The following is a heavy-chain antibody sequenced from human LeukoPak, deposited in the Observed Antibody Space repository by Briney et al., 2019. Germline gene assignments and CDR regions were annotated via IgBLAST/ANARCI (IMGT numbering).Heavy chain of an antibody. Sequence: SVKVSCKASGGTFSNYPIIWVRQAPGRGLEWLGGIIPIYGTANYALMFQGRITLTAHESTATAYMELRGLTSDDTAMYFCATHTGGYNYWWFDIWGQGTLVTVSS. CDR1: GGTFSNYP. D-gene: IGHD5-24*01. CDR2: IIPIYGTA. J-gene: IGHJ5*02. CDR3: ATHTGGYNYWWFDI. V-gene: IGHV1-69*13.